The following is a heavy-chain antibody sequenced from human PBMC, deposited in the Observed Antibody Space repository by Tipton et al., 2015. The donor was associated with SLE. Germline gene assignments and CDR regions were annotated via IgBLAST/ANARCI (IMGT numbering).Heavy chain of an antibody. CDR2: ISSSGSTI. Sequence: GSLRLSCAASGFTFSSYEMNWVRQAPGKGLEWVSYISSSGSTIYYADSVKGRFTISRDNAKNSLYLQMNSLRAEDTAVYYCARDGVGELLDYWGQGTLVTVSS. CDR3: ARDGVGELLDY. V-gene: IGHV3-48*03. J-gene: IGHJ4*02. D-gene: IGHD3-10*01. CDR1: GFTFSSYE.